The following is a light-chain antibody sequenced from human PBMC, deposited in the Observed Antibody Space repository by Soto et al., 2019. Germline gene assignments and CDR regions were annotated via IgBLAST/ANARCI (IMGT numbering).Light chain of an antibody. Sequence: DIQMTQSPSSLSASVGDRVTITCRASQSISSYLNWYQQKPGKAPKLLIYGASSLQSGAPSRFSGRGSGTDFTLTISSLQPEDFATYFCQQTYSAPGTFGQGTKVEI. CDR2: GAS. CDR3: QQTYSAPGT. CDR1: QSISSY. V-gene: IGKV1-39*01. J-gene: IGKJ1*01.